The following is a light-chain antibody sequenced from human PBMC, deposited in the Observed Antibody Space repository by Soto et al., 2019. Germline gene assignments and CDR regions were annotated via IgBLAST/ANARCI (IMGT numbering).Light chain of an antibody. J-gene: IGLJ1*01. CDR3: CSYAGSSTLYV. CDR1: SSDVGSYNL. Sequence: QSALTQPASVSGSPGQSITISYTGTSSDVGSYNLVSWYQQHPGKAPKLMIYEGSKRPPGVSNRFSGSKSGNTASLTISGLQAEDEADYYCCSYAGSSTLYVFGTGTKLTVL. V-gene: IGLV2-23*01. CDR2: EGS.